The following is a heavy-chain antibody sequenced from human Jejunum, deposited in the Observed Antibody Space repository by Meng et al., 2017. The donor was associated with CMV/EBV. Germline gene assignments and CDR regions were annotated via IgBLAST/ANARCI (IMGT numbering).Heavy chain of an antibody. CDR3: ARDPLTYGYAYYYGMDV. CDR2: INPSGGST. CDR1: FTSYY. D-gene: IGHD5-18*01. Sequence: FTSYYMHWVRQAPGQGLEWMGIINPSGGSTSYAQKFQGRVTMTRDTSTSTVYMELSSLRSEDTAVYYCARDPLTYGYAYYYGMDVWGQGTTVTVSS. J-gene: IGHJ6*02. V-gene: IGHV1-46*01.